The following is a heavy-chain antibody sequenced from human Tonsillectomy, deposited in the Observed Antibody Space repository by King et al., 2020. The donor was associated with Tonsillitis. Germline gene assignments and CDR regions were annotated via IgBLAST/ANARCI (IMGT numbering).Heavy chain of an antibody. D-gene: IGHD1-1*01. CDR1: GFTFSDYA. J-gene: IGHJ4*02. CDR2: ISISGNNT. V-gene: IGHV3-23*04. CDR3: VMTTPYYFDY. Sequence: VQLVESGGDLVQPGGSLRLSCAASGFTFSDYAMTWVRQAPGKGLEGVSGISISGNNTYYAASVKGRFTISRDNSKNTLHLQMNSLRAEDTAIYYCVMTTPYYFDYWGQGTLVTVSS.